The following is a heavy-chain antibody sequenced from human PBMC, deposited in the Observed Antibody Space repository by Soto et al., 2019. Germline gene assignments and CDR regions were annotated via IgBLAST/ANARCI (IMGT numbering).Heavy chain of an antibody. CDR1: GGSFSGYY. CDR2: INHSGST. Sequence: LSLTFAVYGGSFSGYYWSWIRQPPGKLLEWIGEINHSGSTNYNPSLKSRVTISVDTSKNQFSLKLSSVTAADTAVYYCARGTSTIWQVTNEYWGQGTLVIVS. V-gene: IGHV4-34*01. D-gene: IGHD4-17*01. CDR3: ARGTSTIWQVTNEY. J-gene: IGHJ4*02.